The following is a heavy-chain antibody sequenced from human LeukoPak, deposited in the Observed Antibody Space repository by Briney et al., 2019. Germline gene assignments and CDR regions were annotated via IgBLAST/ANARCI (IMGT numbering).Heavy chain of an antibody. CDR2: ISWNSGSI. CDR1: GFTFDDYA. D-gene: IGHD3-16*01. Sequence: GGSLRLSCAASGFTFDDYAMHWVRQAPGKGLEWVSGISWNSGSIGYADSVKGRFTISRDNSKNTLYLQMNSLRAEDTAVYYCAKDPVWWGQGTLVTVSS. V-gene: IGHV3-9*01. J-gene: IGHJ4*02. CDR3: AKDPVW.